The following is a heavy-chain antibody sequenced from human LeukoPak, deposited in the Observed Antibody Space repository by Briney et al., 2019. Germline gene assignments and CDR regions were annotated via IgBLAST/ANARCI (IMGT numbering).Heavy chain of an antibody. J-gene: IGHJ4*01. Sequence: GGSLRLSCAASGFPFSTHSLNWVRQAPGKGLEWVSSISAGGDFVYYGDSVKGRFTMSRDNAKNSLHLQMDSLTAEDTAVYYCVRDKYDRCNYAYFDSWGHGTLVTVSS. CDR3: VRDKYDRCNYAYFDS. CDR2: ISAGGDFV. D-gene: IGHD3-22*01. V-gene: IGHV3-21*01. CDR1: GFPFSTHS.